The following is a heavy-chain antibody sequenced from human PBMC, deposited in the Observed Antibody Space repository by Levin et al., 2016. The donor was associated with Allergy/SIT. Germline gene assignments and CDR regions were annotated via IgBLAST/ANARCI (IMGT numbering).Heavy chain of an antibody. V-gene: IGHV4-34*01. J-gene: IGHJ3*02. CDR3: ARVYSGYSYDLDI. CDR1: GGSFSGYY. D-gene: IGHD5-18*01. Sequence: SETLSLTCAVYGGSFSGYYWSWIRQPPGKGLEWIGEINHSGSTNYNPSLKSRVTISVDTSKNQFSLKLSSVTAADTAVYYCARVYSGYSYDLDIWGQGTMVTVSS. CDR2: INHSGST.